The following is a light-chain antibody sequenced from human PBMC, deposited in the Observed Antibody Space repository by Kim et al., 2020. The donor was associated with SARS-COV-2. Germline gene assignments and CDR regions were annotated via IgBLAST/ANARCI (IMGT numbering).Light chain of an antibody. V-gene: IGLV2-14*03. Sequence: QSITISFPGTRTAVADYNYVSWYQQHPGKAPKLMIYDVSTRPSGVSNRFSGSKSGNTASLTISGLQAEDEADYYCSSYTSSSTRVFGGGTQLTVL. CDR3: SSYTSSSTRV. J-gene: IGLJ3*02. CDR1: RTAVADYNY. CDR2: DVS.